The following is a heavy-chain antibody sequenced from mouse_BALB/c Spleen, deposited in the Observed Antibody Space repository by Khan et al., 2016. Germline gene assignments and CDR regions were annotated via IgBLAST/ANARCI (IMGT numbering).Heavy chain of an antibody. CDR1: GFNIKDTY. D-gene: IGHD2-4*01. Sequence: VRLQQSGAELVKPGASVKLSCTASGFNIKDTYMHWVKQRPEQGLEWIGRIDPANGNTKYDPKFQGKATITADTSSNTAYMQLRSLTSEDTAVYYCARKGDYDEGFAYWGQGTLVTVSA. CDR2: IDPANGNT. V-gene: IGHV14-3*02. CDR3: ARKGDYDEGFAY. J-gene: IGHJ3*01.